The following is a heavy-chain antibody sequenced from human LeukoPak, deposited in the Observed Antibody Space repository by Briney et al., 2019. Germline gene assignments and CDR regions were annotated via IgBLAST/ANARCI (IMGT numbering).Heavy chain of an antibody. V-gene: IGHV4-39*07. Sequence: SETLSLTCTVSGGSISSGGYYWSWIRQPPGKGLEWIGEIYHSGSTNYNPSLKSRVTISVDKSKNQFSLKLSSVTAADTAVYYCAREWGDGYSDWGQGTLVTVS. CDR2: IYHSGST. D-gene: IGHD5-18*01. J-gene: IGHJ4*02. CDR3: AREWGDGYSD. CDR1: GGSISSGGYY.